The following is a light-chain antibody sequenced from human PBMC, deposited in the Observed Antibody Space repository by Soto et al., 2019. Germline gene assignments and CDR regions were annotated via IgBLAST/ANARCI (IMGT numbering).Light chain of an antibody. Sequence: QPVLTQPPSASGTPGQRVTISCSGSIGISTVNWYQQVPGSAPKLLIYNNRQRPSGVPDRFSGSRSGTSSSLAISGLQSEDEADYYCAGWDDSLSALYVFGSGTKLTVL. CDR2: NNR. V-gene: IGLV1-44*01. CDR3: AGWDDSLSALYV. J-gene: IGLJ1*01. CDR1: IGIST.